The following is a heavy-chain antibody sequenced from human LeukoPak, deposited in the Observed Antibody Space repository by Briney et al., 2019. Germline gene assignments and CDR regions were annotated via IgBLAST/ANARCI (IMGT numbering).Heavy chain of an antibody. J-gene: IGHJ4*02. Sequence: SETLSLTCTVSGGSISGSSYYWGWIRQPPGKGLEWIGSIYYSGSTYYNPSLKSRVTISVDTSKNQFSLKLNSVTPTDTAVYYCARGRGYSYGYLGYWGQGTLVTVSS. D-gene: IGHD5-18*01. CDR1: GGSISGSSYY. V-gene: IGHV4-39*02. CDR3: ARGRGYSYGYLGY. CDR2: IYYSGST.